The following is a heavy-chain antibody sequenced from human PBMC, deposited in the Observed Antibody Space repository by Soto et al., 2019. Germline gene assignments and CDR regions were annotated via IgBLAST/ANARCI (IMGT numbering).Heavy chain of an antibody. J-gene: IGHJ4*02. CDR3: ARNQQGIPHFDY. CDR2: ISAYNGNT. D-gene: IGHD2-21*01. CDR1: GYTFTSYG. V-gene: IGHV1-18*04. Sequence: QVQLVQSGAEVKKPWASVKASCKASGYTFTSYGISWVRQSPGQGLEWMGWISAYNGNTNYAQKLQGRVTMTTDTSTSTAYMELRSLRSDDTAVYYCARNQQGIPHFDYWGQGPLVTLSS.